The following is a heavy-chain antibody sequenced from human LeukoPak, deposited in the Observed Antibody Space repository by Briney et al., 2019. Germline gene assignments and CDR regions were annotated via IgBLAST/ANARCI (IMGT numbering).Heavy chain of an antibody. D-gene: IGHD1-26*01. CDR2: IRSKAHSYAT. CDR3: ARQKSGTYFLFDS. CDR1: GFTFSDSA. V-gene: IGHV3-73*01. J-gene: IGHJ4*02. Sequence: PGGSLRLSCAASGFTFSDSAMHWVRQASGKGLEWVARIRSKAHSYATAYAASVKGRFTISRDASKNTAFLQMSSLKTGDTAVYYCARQKSGTYFLFDSWGQGTLVTVSS.